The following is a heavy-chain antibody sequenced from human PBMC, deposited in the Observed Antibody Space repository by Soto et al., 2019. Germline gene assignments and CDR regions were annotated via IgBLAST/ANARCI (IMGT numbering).Heavy chain of an antibody. CDR2: ISYDGSNK. V-gene: IGHV3-30*18. J-gene: IGHJ6*02. CDR1: GFTFSSYG. CDR3: AKDLGDYYYYYGMDV. D-gene: IGHD4-17*01. Sequence: LRLSCTASGFTFSSYGMHWVRQAPGKGLEWVAVISYDGSNKYYADSVKGRFTISRDNSKNTLYLQMNSPRAEDTAVYYCAKDLGDYYYYYGMDVWGQGTTVTVSS.